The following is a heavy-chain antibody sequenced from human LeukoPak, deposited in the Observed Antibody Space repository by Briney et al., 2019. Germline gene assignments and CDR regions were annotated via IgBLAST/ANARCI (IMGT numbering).Heavy chain of an antibody. D-gene: IGHD2-15*01. V-gene: IGHV4-31*03. CDR2: IYYSGST. CDR3: ASEGERACIGGSCYSGWFDP. J-gene: IGHJ5*02. Sequence: PSETLSLTCTVSDGSISIGGYYWSWIRQHPGKGLEWIGYIYYSGSTYYNPSLKSRVTISVDTSKNQFSLKLSSVTAADTAVYYCASEGERACIGGSCYSGWFDPWGQGTLVTVSS. CDR1: DGSISIGGYY.